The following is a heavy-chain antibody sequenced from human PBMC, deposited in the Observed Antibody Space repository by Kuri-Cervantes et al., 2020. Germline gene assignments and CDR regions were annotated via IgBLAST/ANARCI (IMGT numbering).Heavy chain of an antibody. D-gene: IGHD3-16*01. J-gene: IGHJ4*02. CDR2: IYSGGST. V-gene: IGHV3-66*01. CDR1: GFPFITYA. Sequence: GGSLRLSCAASGFPFITYAMHWVRQAPGKGLEWVSVIYSGGSTYYADSVKGRFTISRDNAKNSLYLQMNSLRAEDTAVYYCARGLEDVWGSYPDYWGQGTLVTVSS. CDR3: ARGLEDVWGSYPDY.